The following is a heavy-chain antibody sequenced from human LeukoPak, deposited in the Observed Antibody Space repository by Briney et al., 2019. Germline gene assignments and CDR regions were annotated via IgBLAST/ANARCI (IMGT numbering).Heavy chain of an antibody. CDR1: GFTFTNYA. V-gene: IGHV3-23*01. CDR3: ARDLGCSTSSCRYNWFDP. CDR2: ISQSGGRST. J-gene: IGHJ5*02. D-gene: IGHD2-2*01. Sequence: GGSLRLSCAASGFTFTNYAMTWVRQAPGEGLEWVAFISQSGGRSTDYADSVRGRFTISRDNSEDTLYLQMNSLRAEDTAVYHCARDLGCSTSSCRYNWFDPWGQGTLVTVSS.